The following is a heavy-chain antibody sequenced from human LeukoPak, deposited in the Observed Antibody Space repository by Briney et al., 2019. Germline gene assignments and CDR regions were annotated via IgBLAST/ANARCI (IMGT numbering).Heavy chain of an antibody. D-gene: IGHD3-22*01. Sequence: GGSLRLSCAASGFTFSSYSMNWVRQAPGKGLEWVSSISSSSSYIYYADSVKGRFTISRDNAKNSLYLQMNSLRAEDTAVYYCAKQPGYDSSGYCDYWGQGTLVTVSS. CDR2: ISSSSSYI. V-gene: IGHV3-21*04. J-gene: IGHJ4*02. CDR1: GFTFSSYS. CDR3: AKQPGYDSSGYCDY.